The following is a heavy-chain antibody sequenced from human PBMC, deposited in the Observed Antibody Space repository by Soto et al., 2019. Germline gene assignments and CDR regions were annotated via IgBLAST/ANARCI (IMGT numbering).Heavy chain of an antibody. CDR2: VYSSGTS. CDR3: AGYSPPKKSYYRTPGWFDP. V-gene: IGHV4-59*01. D-gene: IGHD2-15*01. J-gene: IGHJ5*02. Sequence: QVQLQESGPGLVKPSETLSLTCTVSGGSMNSYYWSWIRQPPGKGLEWLGYVYSSGTSKYNVSLEGRITMSLDTSRNQFSLSLNAVTAADTAVYFCAGYSPPKKSYYRTPGWFDPWGQGTLVGVSS. CDR1: GGSMNSYY.